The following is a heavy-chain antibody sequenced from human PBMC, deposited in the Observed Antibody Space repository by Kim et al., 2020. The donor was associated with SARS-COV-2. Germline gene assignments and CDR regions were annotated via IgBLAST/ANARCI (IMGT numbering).Heavy chain of an antibody. CDR3: ARGYYYDSSGSDY. V-gene: IGHV4-61*01. CDR1: GGSVSSGSYY. CDR2: IYYSGST. Sequence: SETLSLTCTVSGGSVSSGSYYWSWIRQPPGKGLEWIGYIYYSGSTNYNPSLKSRVTISVDTSKNQFSLKLSSVTAADTAVYYCARGYYYDSSGSDYWGQG. D-gene: IGHD3-22*01. J-gene: IGHJ4*02.